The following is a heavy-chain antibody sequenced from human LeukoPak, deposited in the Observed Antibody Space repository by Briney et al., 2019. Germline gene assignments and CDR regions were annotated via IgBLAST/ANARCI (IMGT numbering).Heavy chain of an antibody. CDR2: IYYSGST. CDR3: ASAGRYYDCPNWLDP. Sequence: TSQTLSLTCTVSGGSISSGDYYWSWIRQPPGKGLEWIGYIYYSGSTYYNPSLKSRVTISVDTSKNQFSLKLSSVTAADTAVYYCASAGRYYDCPNWLDPWGQGTLVTVSS. CDR1: GGSISSGDYY. D-gene: IGHD3-22*01. V-gene: IGHV4-30-4*08. J-gene: IGHJ5*02.